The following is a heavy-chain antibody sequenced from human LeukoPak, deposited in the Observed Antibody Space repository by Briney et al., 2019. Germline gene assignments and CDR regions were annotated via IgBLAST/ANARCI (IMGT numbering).Heavy chain of an antibody. D-gene: IGHD1-26*01. CDR3: ARSVVGATGFDY. V-gene: IGHV3-13*01. CDR2: IGTAGDT. Sequence: GGSLRLSCAASGFTFSSHDMHWVRQATGKGLEWVSAIGTAGDTYYPGSVKGRFTISRENAKNSLYLQMNSLRAGDTAVYYCARSVVGATGFDYWGQGTLVTVSS. J-gene: IGHJ4*02. CDR1: GFTFSSHD.